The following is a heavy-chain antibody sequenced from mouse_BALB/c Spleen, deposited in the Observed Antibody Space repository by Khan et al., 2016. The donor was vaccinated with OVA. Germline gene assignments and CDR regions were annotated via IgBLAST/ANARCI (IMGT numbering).Heavy chain of an antibody. V-gene: IGHV1S56*01. CDR2: IYPGAGTV. Sequence: QVQLQQSGPELVKPGALVKISCKTSGYTFTAYDINWVKQRPGQGLEWIGRIYPGAGTVNYNENFRGKATLTADKSSYTAYMRLSSLTSGRSAIYFCARNGLREVALVSWGQGTSVFVSS. CDR1: GYTFTAYD. J-gene: IGHJ4*01. D-gene: IGHD2-4*01. CDR3: ARNGLREVALVS.